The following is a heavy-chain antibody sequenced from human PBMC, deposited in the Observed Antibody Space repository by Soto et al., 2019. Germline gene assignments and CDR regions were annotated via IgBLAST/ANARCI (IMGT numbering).Heavy chain of an antibody. V-gene: IGHV2-70*04. J-gene: IGHJ4*02. CDR2: IDWDDDK. CDR1: GFSLSTSGMR. D-gene: IGHD4-17*01. Sequence: ESGPTLVNPTQTLTLTCTFSGFSLSTSGMRVSWIRQPPGKALEWLARIDWDDDKFYSTSLKTRLTISKDTSKNQVVLTMTNMDPVDTATYYCARISTVPEGYYFDYWGQGTLVTVSS. CDR3: ARISTVPEGYYFDY.